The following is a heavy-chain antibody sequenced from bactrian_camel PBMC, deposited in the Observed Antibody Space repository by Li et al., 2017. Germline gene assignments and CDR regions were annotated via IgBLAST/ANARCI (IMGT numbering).Heavy chain of an antibody. V-gene: IGHV3S53*01. CDR2: IDSYGRE. J-gene: IGHJ4*01. Sequence: HVQLVESGGGSVQAGGSLTISCVASGSIWYSRYCMGWFRQVPGKEREGVAAIDSYGRETYVDAVEGRFTISKDNAKNTVYLQMNSLRTEDTGTYYCAKSLASALNGTGRSPGTQVTVS. CDR1: GSIWYSRYC. D-gene: IGHD6*01.